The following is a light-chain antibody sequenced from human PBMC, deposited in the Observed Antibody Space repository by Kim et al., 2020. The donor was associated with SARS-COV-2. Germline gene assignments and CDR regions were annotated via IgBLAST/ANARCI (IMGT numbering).Light chain of an antibody. CDR2: DVS. CDR1: SSYVGGYNY. Sequence: GQSITISCTGTSSYVGGYNYVSWYQHHPGKAPKLMIYDVSKRPSGVSNRFSGSKSGNTASLTISGLQAEDAANYYCSSYTSSSTWVFGGGTQLTVL. J-gene: IGLJ3*02. CDR3: SSYTSSSTWV. V-gene: IGLV2-14*03.